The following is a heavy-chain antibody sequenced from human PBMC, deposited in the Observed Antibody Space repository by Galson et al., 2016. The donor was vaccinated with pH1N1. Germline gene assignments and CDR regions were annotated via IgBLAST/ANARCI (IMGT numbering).Heavy chain of an antibody. CDR3: ARGLLRDYGMDV. CDR2: IWYDGSNK. CDR1: GFTFSSYG. V-gene: IGHV3-33*01. J-gene: IGHJ6*02. Sequence: SLRLSCAASGFTFSSYGMHWVRQAPGKGLEWVAVIWYDGSNKYYADSVKGRFTISRDNSKNTLYLQMNSLRAEDTAVYYCARGLLRDYGMDVWGQGTLVTVSS.